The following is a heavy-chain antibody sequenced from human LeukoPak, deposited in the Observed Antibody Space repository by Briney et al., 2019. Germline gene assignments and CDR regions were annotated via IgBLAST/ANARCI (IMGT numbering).Heavy chain of an antibody. J-gene: IGHJ4*02. D-gene: IGHD3-22*01. CDR2: INPSGGGT. Sequence: ASVKVSCKASGGTFSSYAISWVRQATGQGLEWMGIINPSGGGTSYAQKFQGRVTMTRDTSTSTVYMELSSLTSEDTAVYYCATQYYYDSSDYTREWYFDYWGQGTLVTVSS. V-gene: IGHV1-46*01. CDR3: ATQYYYDSSDYTREWYFDY. CDR1: GGTFSSYA.